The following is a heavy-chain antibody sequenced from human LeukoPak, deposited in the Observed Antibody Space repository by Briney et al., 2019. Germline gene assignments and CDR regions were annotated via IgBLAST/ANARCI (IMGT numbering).Heavy chain of an antibody. J-gene: IGHJ3*01. D-gene: IGHD1-26*01. Sequence: GGSLRLSCAASGFTFSDYYMSWIRQAPGKGLEWVSYISSSGSTIYYADSVKGRFTISRDNAKNSLYLQMNSLRVEDTALYYCAKDRGGSSELGDAFDVWGQGTMVRVSS. CDR1: GFTFSDYY. CDR2: ISSSGSTI. CDR3: AKDRGGSSELGDAFDV. V-gene: IGHV3-11*01.